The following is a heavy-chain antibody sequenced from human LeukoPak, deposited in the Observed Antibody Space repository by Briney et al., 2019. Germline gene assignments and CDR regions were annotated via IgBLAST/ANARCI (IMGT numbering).Heavy chain of an antibody. D-gene: IGHD5-12*01. V-gene: IGHV1-3*01. CDR3: ARDPRGYSGYDSNYYYYGMDV. CDR1: GYTFTSYA. CDR2: INAGNGNT. J-gene: IGHJ6*04. Sequence: GASVKVSCKASGYTFTSYAMHWVRQAPGQRLEWMGWINAGNGNTKYSQKFQGRVTITRDTSASTAYMELSSLRSEETAVYYCARDPRGYSGYDSNYYYYGMDVWGKGTTVTVSS.